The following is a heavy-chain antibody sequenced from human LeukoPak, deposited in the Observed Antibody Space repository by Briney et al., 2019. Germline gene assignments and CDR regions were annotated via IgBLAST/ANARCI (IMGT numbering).Heavy chain of an antibody. D-gene: IGHD6-13*01. CDR2: IYYSGST. V-gene: IGHV4-59*01. Sequence: PSETLSLTCTVSGGSISSYYWSWIRQPPGKGLEWIGYIYYSGSTNYNPSLKSRVTISVDTSKNQFSLKLSSVTAADTAVYYCARGIAAAGTLYYYYYMDVWGKGTTVTVSS. J-gene: IGHJ6*03. CDR3: ARGIAAAGTLYYYYYMDV. CDR1: GGSISSYY.